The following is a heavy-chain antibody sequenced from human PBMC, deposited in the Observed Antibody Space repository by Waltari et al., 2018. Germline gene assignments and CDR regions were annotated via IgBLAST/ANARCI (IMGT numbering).Heavy chain of an antibody. CDR2: ISYSGST. V-gene: IGHV4-39*01. D-gene: IGHD5-18*01. CDR3: ARAWLWPYNAFDI. Sequence: QLQLQESGPGLVKPSETLSLTCTVPGVSISSTTYYRGWIRQPPGKGLEWVGTISYSGSTSYNPSLRSRVTISVDTSKNQFSLNLTSVTAADTAVYYCARAWLWPYNAFDIWGQGTMVTVSA. CDR1: GVSISSTTYY. J-gene: IGHJ3*02.